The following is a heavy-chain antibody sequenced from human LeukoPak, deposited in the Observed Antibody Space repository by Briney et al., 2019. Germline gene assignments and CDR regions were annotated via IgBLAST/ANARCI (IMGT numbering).Heavy chain of an antibody. Sequence: SETLSLTCTVSGGSISSSSYYWGWIRQPPGKGLEWIGSIYYSGSTYYNPSLKSRVTISVDTSKNQFSLKLSSVTAADTAVYYCARGYSYGYYFDYWGQGTLVTVSS. D-gene: IGHD5-18*01. J-gene: IGHJ4*02. CDR1: GGSISSSSYY. V-gene: IGHV4-39*07. CDR3: ARGYSYGYYFDY. CDR2: IYYSGST.